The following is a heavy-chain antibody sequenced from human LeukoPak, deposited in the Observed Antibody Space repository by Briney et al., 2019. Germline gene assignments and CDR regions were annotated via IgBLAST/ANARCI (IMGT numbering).Heavy chain of an antibody. V-gene: IGHV3-21*01. J-gene: IGHJ4*02. D-gene: IGHD5-12*01. CDR1: GFTFRSYW. CDR3: ARGPSGYHNT. Sequence: PGGSLRLSCEASGFTFRSYWMHWVRQAPGKGLEWVSSISSSSSYIYYADSVKGRFTISRDNSKNTLYLQMNSLRAEDTAVYYCARGPSGYHNTGGQGTLVTVSS. CDR2: ISSSSSYI.